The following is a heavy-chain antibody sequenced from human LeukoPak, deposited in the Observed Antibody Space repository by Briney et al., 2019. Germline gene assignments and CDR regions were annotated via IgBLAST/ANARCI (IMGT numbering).Heavy chain of an antibody. D-gene: IGHD3-16*02. CDR1: GGSISSSSYY. Sequence: SETLSLTCTVSGGSISSSSYYWGWIRQPPGKGLEWIGSIYNSGTTYYNPSLKSRVTISGDTSKNQFSLKLSSVTAADTAVYYCARRRLSQTFDYWGQGTLVTVSS. J-gene: IGHJ4*02. V-gene: IGHV4-39*01. CDR3: ARRRLSQTFDY. CDR2: IYNSGTT.